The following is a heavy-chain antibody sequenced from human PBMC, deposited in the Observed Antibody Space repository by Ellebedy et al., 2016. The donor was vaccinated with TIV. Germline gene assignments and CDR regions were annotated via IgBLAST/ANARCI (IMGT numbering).Heavy chain of an antibody. D-gene: IGHD1-26*01. V-gene: IGHV4-30-4*01. CDR3: VRFVYSRGVGSATFDH. CDR2: IYSSGTT. CDR1: GGSITSGDYY. J-gene: IGHJ4*02. Sequence: LRLSXTVSGGSITSGDYYWTWIRQPPGKGLEWVGYIYSSGTTYYNPSLKSRITLSVDTSQNQFSLELSSVTAADTAVYYCVRFVYSRGVGSATFDHWGLGTLVTVSS.